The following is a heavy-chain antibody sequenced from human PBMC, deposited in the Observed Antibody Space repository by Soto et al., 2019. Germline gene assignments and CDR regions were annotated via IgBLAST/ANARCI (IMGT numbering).Heavy chain of an antibody. CDR3: AKRITIFGVDNGYWFDP. J-gene: IGHJ5*02. D-gene: IGHD3-3*01. CDR2: IIPIFGTA. V-gene: IGHV1-69*06. Sequence: QVQLVQSGAEVKKPGSSVKVSCKASGGTFSSYAISWVRQAPGQGLEWMGGIIPIFGTANYAQKFQGRVTITADKSTSTAYMELSSLRSEDTAVYYCAKRITIFGVDNGYWFDPWGQGILVTVSS. CDR1: GGTFSSYA.